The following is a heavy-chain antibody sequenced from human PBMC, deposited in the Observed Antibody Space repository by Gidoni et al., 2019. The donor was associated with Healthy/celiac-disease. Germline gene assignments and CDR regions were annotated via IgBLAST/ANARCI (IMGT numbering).Heavy chain of an antibody. CDR3: AKEDSYGYGGYYFDY. CDR1: GFTFDDYA. J-gene: IGHJ4*02. D-gene: IGHD5-18*01. CDR2: ISWNSGSI. Sequence: EVQLVESGGGLVQPGRSLRLSCAASGFTFDDYAMHWVRQAPGKGLEWVAGISWNSGSIGYADSVKGRFTISRDNAKNSLYLQMNSLRAEDTALYYCAKEDSYGYGGYYFDYWGQGTLVTVSS. V-gene: IGHV3-9*01.